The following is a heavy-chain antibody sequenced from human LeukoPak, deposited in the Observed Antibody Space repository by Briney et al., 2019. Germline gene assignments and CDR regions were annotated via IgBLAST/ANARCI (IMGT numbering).Heavy chain of an antibody. CDR2: IGTAGDT. Sequence: GGSLRLSCAASGFTFSSYDMHWVRQATGKGLEWVSAIGTAGDTYYPGSVKGRFTISRENAKDSLYLQMNSLRAGDTAVYYCAGGGIQLWFVHPNWFDPWGQGTLVTVSS. D-gene: IGHD5-18*01. CDR1: GFTFSSYD. V-gene: IGHV3-13*01. J-gene: IGHJ5*02. CDR3: AGGGIQLWFVHPNWFDP.